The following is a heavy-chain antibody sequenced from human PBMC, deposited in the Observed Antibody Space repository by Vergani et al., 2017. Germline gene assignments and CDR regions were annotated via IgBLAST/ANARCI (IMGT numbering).Heavy chain of an antibody. J-gene: IGHJ4*02. D-gene: IGHD4-17*01. V-gene: IGHV3-33*01. Sequence: QVQLVESGGGVVQPGRSLRLSCAASGFTFSSYGMHWVRQAPGQGLEWVAVIWYDGSNKYYADSVKGRFTISRDNSKNTLYLQMNSLRAEDTAVYYCAPTPPYGDPLFDYWGQGTLVTVSS. CDR1: GFTFSSYG. CDR2: IWYDGSNK. CDR3: APTPPYGDPLFDY.